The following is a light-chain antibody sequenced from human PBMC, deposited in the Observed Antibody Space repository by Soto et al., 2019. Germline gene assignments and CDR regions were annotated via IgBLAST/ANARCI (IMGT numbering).Light chain of an antibody. CDR3: TAWDDSLSGVV. J-gene: IGLJ2*01. V-gene: IGLV1-47*01. Sequence: QSALTQPPSASGTPEQRVTISCSGSSSTIGSNYVYWYQQLPGTAPKLLIYRNNQRPSGVPDRFSGSKSGTSASLAISGLRSEGEADYYCTAWDDSLSGVVFGGGTQLTVL. CDR2: RNN. CDR1: SSTIGSNY.